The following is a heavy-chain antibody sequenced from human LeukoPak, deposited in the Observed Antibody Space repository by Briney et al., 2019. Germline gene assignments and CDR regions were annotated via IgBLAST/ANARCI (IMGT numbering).Heavy chain of an antibody. CDR3: AREGVRNTMVRGVNWFDP. CDR1: GGSFSGYY. Sequence: SETLSLTCAVYGGSFSGYYWSWIRQPPGKGLEWIGEINHSGSTNYNPSLKSRVTISVDTSKNQFSLKLSSVTAADTAVYYCAREGVRNTMVRGVNWFDPWGQGTLVTVSS. J-gene: IGHJ5*02. D-gene: IGHD3-10*01. CDR2: INHSGST. V-gene: IGHV4-34*01.